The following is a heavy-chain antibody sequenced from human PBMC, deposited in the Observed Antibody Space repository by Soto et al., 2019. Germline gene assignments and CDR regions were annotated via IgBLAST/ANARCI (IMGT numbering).Heavy chain of an antibody. D-gene: IGHD5-18*01. J-gene: IGHJ6*02. Sequence: LSLTCTVSGGSISSGDYYWSWIRQPPGKGLEWIGYIYYSGSTYYNPSLKSRVTISVDTSKNQFSLKLSSVTAADTAVYYCARGGYSYGYGGYYYYGMDVWGQGTTVTVSS. CDR3: ARGGYSYGYGGYYYYGMDV. V-gene: IGHV4-30-4*01. CDR2: IYYSGST. CDR1: GGSISSGDYY.